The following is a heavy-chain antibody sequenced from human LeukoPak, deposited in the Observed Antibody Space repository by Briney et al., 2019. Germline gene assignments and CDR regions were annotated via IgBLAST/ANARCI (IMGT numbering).Heavy chain of an antibody. D-gene: IGHD2-2*01. CDR1: GFTFSRYA. CDR3: AKDTPLIGYAIARSGNSFDS. CDR2: VTGHTASI. J-gene: IGHJ4*02. V-gene: IGHV3-23*01. Sequence: GGSLRLSCAASGFTFSRYAMSWVRQAPGKGLEWVSTVTGHTASIYYAESVKGRFTISRDNSKNTLYLQMNSLRAVDRAVYYCAKDTPLIGYAIARSGNSFDSWGQGTLVTVSS.